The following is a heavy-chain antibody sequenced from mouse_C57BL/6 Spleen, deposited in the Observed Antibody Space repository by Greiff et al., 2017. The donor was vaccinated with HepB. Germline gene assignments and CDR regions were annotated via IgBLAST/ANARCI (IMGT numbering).Heavy chain of an antibody. J-gene: IGHJ2*01. CDR2: ISYDGSN. V-gene: IGHV3-6*01. D-gene: IGHD2-4*01. CDR1: GYSITSGYY. CDR3: ARVDYDGRYYFDY. Sequence: LMESGPGLVKPSQSLSLTCSVTGYSITSGYYWNWIRQFPGNKLEWMGYISYDGSNNYNPSLKNRISITRDTSKNQFFLKLNSVTTEDTATYYCARVDYDGRYYFDYWGQGTTLTVSS.